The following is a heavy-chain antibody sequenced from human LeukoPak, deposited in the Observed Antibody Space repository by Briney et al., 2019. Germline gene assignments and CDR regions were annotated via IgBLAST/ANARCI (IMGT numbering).Heavy chain of an antibody. CDR2: INPASGGT. CDR3: SKSGLGGLDSTAYRFLEH. Sequence: ASVMVSCKASGYSFTGHYLYWVRQAPGQGLEWMGWINPASGGTEYAQMFQGRVSMTTDTSTNTAYMELTGLISDDTAVYYCSKSGLGGLDSTAYRFLEHWAQGTLIAVSS. J-gene: IGHJ4*02. V-gene: IGHV1-2*02. CDR1: GYSFTGHY. D-gene: IGHD3-22*01.